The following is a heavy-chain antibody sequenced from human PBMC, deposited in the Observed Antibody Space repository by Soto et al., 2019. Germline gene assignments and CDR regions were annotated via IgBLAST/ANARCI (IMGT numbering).Heavy chain of an antibody. J-gene: IGHJ4*02. D-gene: IGHD2-15*01. CDR1: GFTFSSYW. V-gene: IGHV3-74*01. CDR2: INSDGSST. CDR3: VRTSLVVAAATREDY. Sequence: PGGSLRLSCAASGFTFSSYWMHWVRQAPGKGLVWVSRINSDGSSTSYAGSVKGRFTISRDNAKNTLYLQMNSLRAEDMAVYYCVRTSLVVAAATREDYWGQGTLVTVSS.